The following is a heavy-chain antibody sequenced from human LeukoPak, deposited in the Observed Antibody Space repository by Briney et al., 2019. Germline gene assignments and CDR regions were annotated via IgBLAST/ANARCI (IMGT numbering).Heavy chain of an antibody. Sequence: GGSLRLSCAASGSTFSSYSMNWVRQAPGKGLEWVSSISSSSIYIYYADSVKGRFTISRDNAKNSLYLQMNSLRAEDTAVYYCARYHSSSWYYNYWGQGTLVTVSS. D-gene: IGHD6-13*01. CDR2: ISSSSIYI. CDR1: GSTFSSYS. CDR3: ARYHSSSWYYNY. V-gene: IGHV3-21*01. J-gene: IGHJ4*02.